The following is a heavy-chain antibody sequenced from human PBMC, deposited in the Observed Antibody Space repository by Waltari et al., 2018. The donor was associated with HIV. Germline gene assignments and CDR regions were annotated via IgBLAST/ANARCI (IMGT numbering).Heavy chain of an antibody. V-gene: IGHV3-9*01. D-gene: IGHD2-15*01. J-gene: IGHJ4*02. CDR3: GKGGDCSGGSCPPDH. CDR1: GCTFDVYG. CDR2: ISWNSGSR. Sequence: EVQLVESGGGLVQPGRSLRLSWAAYGCTFDVYGIHWVRQAPGKGLEWVSGISWNSGSRGYADSVKGRFTISRDNAKNSLSLQMNSLRPEDTALYYCGKGGDCSGGSCPPDHWGQGTLVTVSS.